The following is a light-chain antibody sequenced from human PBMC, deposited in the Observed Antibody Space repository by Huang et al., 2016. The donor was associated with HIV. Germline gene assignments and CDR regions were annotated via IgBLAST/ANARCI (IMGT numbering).Light chain of an antibody. CDR1: QIVNRNS. CDR3: QQYGSSPYT. CDR2: RAS. V-gene: IGKV3-20*01. Sequence: EIVLTQSPGTLSLSPGQRATLSCRASQIVNRNSLAWYQQKRGQPPRLLIYRASTRATGIPDRFSGSESETDFTLTISRLEPEDFAVYYCQQYGSSPYTFGQGTKLEIK. J-gene: IGKJ2*01.